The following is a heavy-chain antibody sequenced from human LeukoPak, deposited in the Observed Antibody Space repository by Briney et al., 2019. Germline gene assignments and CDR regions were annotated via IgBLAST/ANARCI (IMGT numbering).Heavy chain of an antibody. CDR3: VKGHLVGELGYYFDY. CDR2: ISSNGGST. D-gene: IGHD1-26*01. V-gene: IGHV3-64D*09. CDR1: GFTFSSYA. J-gene: IGHJ4*02. Sequence: GGSLRLSCTVSGFTFSSYAMHWVRQAPGKGLEYVSAISSNGGSTYYADSVKGRFTISRDNSKNTLYLQMGRLRAEDTAVYYCVKGHLVGELGYYFDYWGQGTLVTVSS.